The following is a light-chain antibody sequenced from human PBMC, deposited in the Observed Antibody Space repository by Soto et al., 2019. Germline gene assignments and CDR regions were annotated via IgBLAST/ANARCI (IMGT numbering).Light chain of an antibody. CDR3: ETWDSNTRL. CDR1: SGHSSYI. J-gene: IGLJ3*02. V-gene: IGLV4-60*02. CDR2: VEGSGTY. Sequence: QLVLTQSSSASASLGPSVKLTCTLRSGHSSYIIAWHQQQAGKAPRYLMKVEGSGTYNKGSGVPDRFSGSSSGADRYLTISNLQFEDEADYYCETWDSNTRLFGGGTKLTVL.